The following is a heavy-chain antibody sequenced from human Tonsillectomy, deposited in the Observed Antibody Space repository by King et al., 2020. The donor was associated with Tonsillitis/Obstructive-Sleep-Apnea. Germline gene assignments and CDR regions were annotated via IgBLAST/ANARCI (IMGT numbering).Heavy chain of an antibody. J-gene: IGHJ6*02. CDR3: ARHPVTSGDYYYGMDV. Sequence: VQLVQSGAEVKKPGESLKISCKGSGYSFTSYWIGWVRQMPGKGLEWMGIIYPGDSDTRYSPSFQGQVTISADKSSSTAYLQWSSLQASDTAMYYCARHPVTSGDYYYGMDVWGQGTTVTVSS. D-gene: IGHD4-23*01. CDR1: GYSFTSYW. CDR2: IYPGDSDT. V-gene: IGHV5-51*01.